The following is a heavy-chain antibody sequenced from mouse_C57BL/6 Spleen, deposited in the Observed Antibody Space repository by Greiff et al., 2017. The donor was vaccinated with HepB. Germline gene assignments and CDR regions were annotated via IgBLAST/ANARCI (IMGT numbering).Heavy chain of an antibody. CDR1: GFTFSSYA. CDR3: TGDYGSSGMDY. D-gene: IGHD1-1*01. J-gene: IGHJ4*01. V-gene: IGHV5-9-1*02. CDR2: ISSGGDYI. Sequence: EVNVVESGEGLVKPGGSLKLSCAASGFTFSSYAMSWVRQTPEKRLEWVAYISSGGDYIYYADTVKGRFTISRDNARNTLYLQMSSLKSEDTAMYYCTGDYGSSGMDYWGQGTSVTVSS.